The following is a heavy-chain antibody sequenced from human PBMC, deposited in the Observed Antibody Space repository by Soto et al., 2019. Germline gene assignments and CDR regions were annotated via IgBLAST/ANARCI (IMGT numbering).Heavy chain of an antibody. J-gene: IGHJ4*02. CDR1: GGSISSYY. CDR2: IYYSGST. CDR3: ARVGYCSSTPCWPIGYFEY. V-gene: IGHV4-59*08. Sequence: PSETLSLTCTVSGGSISSYYWSWIRQPPGKGLEWIGYIYYSGSTNYNPSLKSRVTISVDTSKNQFSLKLSSVTAADTAVYYCARVGYCSSTPCWPIGYFEYWGQGTLVTVSS. D-gene: IGHD2-2*01.